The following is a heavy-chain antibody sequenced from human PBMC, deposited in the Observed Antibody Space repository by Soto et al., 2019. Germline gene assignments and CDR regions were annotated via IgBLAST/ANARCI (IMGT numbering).Heavy chain of an antibody. J-gene: IGHJ5*02. Sequence: EVNLVDSGGGLVQPGGSLRLSCVASGFTFSSYWMTWVRQAPGKGLEWVANINQDGSQKYYVDSVKGRFTISRDNAKNSLYLQMNSLRAEDTAVYYCAASLVRGTISDGNWFDPWGQGTLVTVSS. V-gene: IGHV3-7*01. CDR1: GFTFSSYW. CDR3: AASLVRGTISDGNWFDP. CDR2: INQDGSQK. D-gene: IGHD3-10*01.